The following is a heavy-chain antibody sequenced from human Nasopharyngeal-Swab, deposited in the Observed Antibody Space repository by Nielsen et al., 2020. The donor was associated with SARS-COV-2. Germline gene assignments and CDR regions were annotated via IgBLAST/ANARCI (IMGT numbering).Heavy chain of an antibody. CDR2: ISYDGSNK. V-gene: IGHV3-30-3*01. CDR1: GFTFSSYA. D-gene: IGHD3-10*01. Sequence: GGSLRLSCAASGFTFSSYAMHWVRQAPGKGLEWVAVISYDGSNKYYADSVKGRFTISRDDTKNSVYLQMNSLRGEDTAVYYCAREAYYNAVDYWGPGTLVTVSS. J-gene: IGHJ4*02. CDR3: AREAYYNAVDY.